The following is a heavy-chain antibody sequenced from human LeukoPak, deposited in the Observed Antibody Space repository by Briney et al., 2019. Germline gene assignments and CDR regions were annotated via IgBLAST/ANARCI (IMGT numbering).Heavy chain of an antibody. Sequence: GASVKVSCKASGYTFTNYGITWVRQAPGQGLEWMGWISVYNGNTYYAQKLQGRVSMTTDTSTSTAYMELRSLRSDDTAVYYCARDYDFCSGLRPPGYWGQGTLVTVSS. J-gene: IGHJ4*02. CDR1: GYTFTNYG. D-gene: IGHD3-3*01. V-gene: IGHV1-18*01. CDR3: ARDYDFCSGLRPPGY. CDR2: ISVYNGNT.